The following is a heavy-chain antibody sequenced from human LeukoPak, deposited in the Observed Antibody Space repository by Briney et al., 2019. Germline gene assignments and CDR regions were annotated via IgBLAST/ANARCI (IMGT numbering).Heavy chain of an antibody. CDR1: GFTFDDYA. CDR2: ISGDGGST. D-gene: IGHD3-3*01. Sequence: GGSLRLSCAASGFTFDDYAMHWVRQAPGKGLEWVSFISGDGGSTYYADSVKGGFTISRDNSKNSLYLQMNSLRTEDTALYYCAKDIAPISDFWSGGTYYFDYWGQGTLVTVSS. CDR3: AKDIAPISDFWSGGTYYFDY. J-gene: IGHJ4*02. V-gene: IGHV3-43*02.